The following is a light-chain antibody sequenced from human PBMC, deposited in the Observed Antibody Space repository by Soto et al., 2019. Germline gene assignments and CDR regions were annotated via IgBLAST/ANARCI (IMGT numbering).Light chain of an antibody. CDR3: QQRINSPPVIT. CDR2: DAS. J-gene: IGKJ5*01. V-gene: IGKV3-11*01. CDR1: QSVSSY. Sequence: EIGLTQSPAALSLTQRERATLPCRASQSVSSYLAWYQQKPGQAPRLLIYDASNRATGIPARFSGSGSGTDFTLTISSLYPEDFAVYYCQQRINSPPVITSGQGTLLEIK.